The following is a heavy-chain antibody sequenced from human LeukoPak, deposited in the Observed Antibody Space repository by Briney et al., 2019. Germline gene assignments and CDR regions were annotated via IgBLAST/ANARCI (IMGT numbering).Heavy chain of an antibody. CDR2: ISSSSSYI. Sequence: GGSLGLSCAASGFTFSSYWMSWVRQAPGKGLEWVSSISSSSSYIYYADSVKGRFTISRDNAKNSLYLQMNSLRAEDTAVYYCARVAVAGPGWFDPWGQGTLVTVSS. CDR1: GFTFSSYW. D-gene: IGHD6-19*01. CDR3: ARVAVAGPGWFDP. V-gene: IGHV3-21*01. J-gene: IGHJ5*02.